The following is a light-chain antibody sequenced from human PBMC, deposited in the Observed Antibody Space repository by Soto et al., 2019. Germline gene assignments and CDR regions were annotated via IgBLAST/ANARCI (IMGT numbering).Light chain of an antibody. Sequence: EIVMTQSPATLSVSPGERATLSCRASQSVSSNLAWYQQKPAQAPWLLIYGASARATGIPARFSGSGSGTEFTLTISSLQSEDFAVYYCQHYNNWPLTFGGGTKVEIK. J-gene: IGKJ4*01. CDR2: GAS. CDR1: QSVSSN. V-gene: IGKV3-15*01. CDR3: QHYNNWPLT.